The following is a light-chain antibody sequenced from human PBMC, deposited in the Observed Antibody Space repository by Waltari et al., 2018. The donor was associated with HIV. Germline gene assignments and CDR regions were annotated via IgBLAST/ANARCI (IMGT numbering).Light chain of an antibody. CDR1: ALPKKY. J-gene: IGLJ2*01. Sequence: SYELTQPPSVSVSPGQTARITCSGDALPKKYAYWYQQKSGQAPVLVIYEDSKRPSGIPEGFSGASSGTMATWTISGAQVEDEADYYCYSIDSSGNHRVFGGATKLTVL. CDR3: YSIDSSGNHRV. CDR2: EDS. V-gene: IGLV3-10*01.